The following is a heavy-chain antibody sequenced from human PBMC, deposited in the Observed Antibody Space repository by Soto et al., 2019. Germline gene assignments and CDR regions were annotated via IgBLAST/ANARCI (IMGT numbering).Heavy chain of an antibody. V-gene: IGHV4-30-4*01. D-gene: IGHD3-10*01. J-gene: IGHJ4*02. Sequence: QVQLQESGPGLVKPSQTLSLTCTVSGGSISSGDYYWSWIRQPPGKGLEWIGYIYYSGSTYYNPSLKSRVTISVDTSKNQFSLKLSSVTAADTAVYYCARDDRTSGVRGVSIDYWGQGTLVTVSS. CDR3: ARDDRTSGVRGVSIDY. CDR2: IYYSGST. CDR1: GGSISSGDYY.